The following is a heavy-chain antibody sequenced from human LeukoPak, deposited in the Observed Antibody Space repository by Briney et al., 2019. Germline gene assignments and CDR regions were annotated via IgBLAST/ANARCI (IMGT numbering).Heavy chain of an antibody. J-gene: IGHJ4*02. CDR2: ISSSSSYT. V-gene: IGHV3-11*03. Sequence: GGSLRLSCAASGFTFSDYYMSWIRQAPGKGLEWVSYISSSSSYTNYADSVKGRFTISRDNAKNSLYLQMNSLRAEDTAVYYCASGRLQLPFDYWGRGTLVTVSS. D-gene: IGHD5-24*01. CDR1: GFTFSDYY. CDR3: ASGRLQLPFDY.